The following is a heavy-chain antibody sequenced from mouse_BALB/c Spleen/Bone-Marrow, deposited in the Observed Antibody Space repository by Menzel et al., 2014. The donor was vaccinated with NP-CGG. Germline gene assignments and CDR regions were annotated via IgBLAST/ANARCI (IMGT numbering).Heavy chain of an antibody. CDR3: ARYDYAMDY. CDR2: IAPGTGTT. D-gene: IGHD2-3*01. V-gene: IGHV1S41*01. Sequence: DPVKPGASVKLSCKASGYTFTNFWINWIKQRPGQGLEWIGRIAPGTGTTYYNEMFKGKATLTVDTSSSTAYIQLSSLSSEDSAVYFCARYDYAMDYWGQGTSVTVSS. J-gene: IGHJ4*01. CDR1: GYTFTNFW.